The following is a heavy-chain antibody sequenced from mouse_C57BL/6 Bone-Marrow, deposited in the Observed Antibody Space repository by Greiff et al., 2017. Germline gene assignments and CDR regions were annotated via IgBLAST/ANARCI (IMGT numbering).Heavy chain of an antibody. CDR2: IYPGSGST. CDR3: ATYKDDYGSRRWYFEV. D-gene: IGHD1-1*01. Sequence: QVQLQQPGAELVKPGASVKMSCKASGYTFTSYWITWVKQRPGQGLEWIGDIYPGSGSTNYNEKFKSKATLTVDTSSSTAYMQLSSLTSEDSAVYYCATYKDDYGSRRWYFEVWGTGTTVTVSS. CDR1: GYTFTSYW. J-gene: IGHJ1*03. V-gene: IGHV1-55*01.